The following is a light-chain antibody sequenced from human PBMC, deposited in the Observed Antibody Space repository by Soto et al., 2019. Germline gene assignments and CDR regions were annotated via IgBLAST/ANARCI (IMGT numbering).Light chain of an antibody. Sequence: QSALTQPPSASGSPGQSVAISCTGTSSDVGGYNFVSWYQQHPGKAPKVLIYEVSKWASWVPDRFSGSKSGNTASLTVSGLQAEDEADYYCSSYAGSNNVLFGGGTKVTVL. CDR2: EVS. J-gene: IGLJ2*01. V-gene: IGLV2-8*01. CDR3: SSYAGSNNVL. CDR1: SSDVGGYNF.